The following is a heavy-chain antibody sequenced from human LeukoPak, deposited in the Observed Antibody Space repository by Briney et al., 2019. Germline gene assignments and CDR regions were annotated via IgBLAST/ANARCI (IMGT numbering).Heavy chain of an antibody. D-gene: IGHD6-13*01. CDR3: ASITIAAAGGSDY. J-gene: IGHJ4*02. CDR1: GGSISSGGYY. V-gene: IGHV4-30-2*01. CDR2: IYHSGST. Sequence: SETLSLTCTVSGGSISSGGYYWSWIRQHPGKGLEWIGYIYHSGSTYYNPSLKSRVTISVDRSKNQFSLKLSSVTAADTAVYYCASITIAAAGGSDYWGQGTLVTVSS.